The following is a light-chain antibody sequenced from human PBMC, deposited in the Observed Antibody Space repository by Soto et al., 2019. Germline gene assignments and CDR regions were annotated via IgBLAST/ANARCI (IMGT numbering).Light chain of an antibody. J-gene: IGLJ1*01. CDR2: EVS. CDR3: TSYAGTYSFFYV. CDR1: SSDVGGYNY. Sequence: QCVLTQPPSASGSPGQSGTISCTGTSSDVGGYNYVSWYQQHPGKAPKLIIYEVSKRPSGVPDRFSGSKSGNTASLTVSGLQAEDEADYYCTSYAGTYSFFYVFGTGTKVTVL. V-gene: IGLV2-8*01.